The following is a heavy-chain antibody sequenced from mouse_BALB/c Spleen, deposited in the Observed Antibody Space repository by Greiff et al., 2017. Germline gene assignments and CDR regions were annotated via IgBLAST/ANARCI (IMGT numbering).Heavy chain of an antibody. CDR2: IDPYNGGT. CDR1: GYAFTSYN. V-gene: IGHV1S135*01. J-gene: IGHJ3*01. Sequence: VHVKQSGPELVKPGASVKVSCKASGYAFTSYNMYWVKQSHGKSLEWIGYIDPYNGGTSYNQKFKGKATLTVDKSSSTAYMHLNSLTSEDSAVYYCARSYGNYDWFAYWGQGTLVTVSA. CDR3: ARSYGNYDWFAY. D-gene: IGHD2-10*02.